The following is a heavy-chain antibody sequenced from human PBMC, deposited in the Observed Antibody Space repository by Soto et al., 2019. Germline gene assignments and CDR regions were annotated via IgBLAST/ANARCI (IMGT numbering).Heavy chain of an antibody. D-gene: IGHD3-3*01. CDR3: ARGSPYYDFWSGYEFDP. Sequence: ASVKVSCKASGYTFTSYDINWVRQATGQGLEWMGWMNPNSGNTGYAQKFQGRVTMTRNTSISTAYMELSSLRSEDTAVYYCARGSPYYDFWSGYEFDPWGQGTLVTVS. CDR2: MNPNSGNT. CDR1: GYTFTSYD. J-gene: IGHJ5*02. V-gene: IGHV1-8*01.